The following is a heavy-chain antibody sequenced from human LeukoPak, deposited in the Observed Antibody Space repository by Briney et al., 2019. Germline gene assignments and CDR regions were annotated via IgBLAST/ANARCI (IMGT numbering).Heavy chain of an antibody. J-gene: IGHJ3*02. Sequence: AAVKVSCKASGYTFTTYGISWVRQAPGQGLEWMGWISAHNGNTYYAQKFQGRVTMTTDTSTSTVYMELRSLRSDDTAIYYCARDLEFCGGDCYIDGFDMWGQGTVVTVSS. CDR1: GYTFTTYG. CDR2: ISAHNGNT. D-gene: IGHD2-21*02. V-gene: IGHV1-18*01. CDR3: ARDLEFCGGDCYIDGFDM.